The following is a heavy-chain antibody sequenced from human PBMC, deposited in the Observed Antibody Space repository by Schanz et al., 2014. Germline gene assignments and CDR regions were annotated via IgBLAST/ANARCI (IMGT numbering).Heavy chain of an antibody. J-gene: IGHJ4*02. V-gene: IGHV3-30-3*01. D-gene: IGHD5-12*01. CDR1: GFTFSSYA. CDR3: PSPSGYSDYGTYFDF. Sequence: QAQLLQFGGGVVQPGRSLRLSCAASGFTFSSYAMHWVRQAPGKGLEWVALISNDGSIKYYADSVEGRFTISRDNSRNTLYLQMNSLRTEDTAVDNCPSPSGYSDYGTYFDFWGQGTLVTVSS. CDR2: ISNDGSIK.